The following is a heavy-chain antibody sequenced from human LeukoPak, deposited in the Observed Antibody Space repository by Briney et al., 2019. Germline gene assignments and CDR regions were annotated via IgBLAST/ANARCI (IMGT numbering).Heavy chain of an antibody. CDR2: ISYDGSNK. V-gene: IGHV3-30-3*01. D-gene: IGHD5-18*01. Sequence: SCKASGGTFSSYAMHWVRQAPGKGLEWVAVISYDGSNKYYADSVKGRFTISRDNSKNTLYLQMNSLRAEDTAVYYCARDLVSGYSYGLPAYWGQGTLVTVSS. J-gene: IGHJ4*02. CDR1: GGTFSSYA. CDR3: ARDLVSGYSYGLPAY.